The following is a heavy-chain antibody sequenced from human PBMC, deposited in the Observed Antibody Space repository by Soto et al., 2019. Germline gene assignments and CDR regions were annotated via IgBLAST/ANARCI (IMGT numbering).Heavy chain of an antibody. CDR3: ARSAGEATGTLNWFDP. D-gene: IGHD1-1*01. CDR2: IIPIFGTA. Sequence: GASVKVSCKASGGTFSSYAISWVRQAPGQGLEWMGGIIPIFGTANYAQKFQGRVTITADESTSTAYMELSSLRSEDTAVYYCARSAGEATGTLNWFDPWGQGTLVTVSS. J-gene: IGHJ5*02. V-gene: IGHV1-69*13. CDR1: GGTFSSYA.